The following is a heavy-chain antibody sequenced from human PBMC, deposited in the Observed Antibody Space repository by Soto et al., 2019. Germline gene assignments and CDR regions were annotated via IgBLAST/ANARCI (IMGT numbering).Heavy chain of an antibody. V-gene: IGHV3-30*03. D-gene: IGHD2-8*02. CDR2: ISRDGGTK. CDR3: TGEVASGY. CDR1: GFTVSSYG. Sequence: QVQLVESGGGVVQPGRSLRLSCAASGFTVSSYGMHWVRQAPGKGLEWVAVISRDGGTKYYADSVKGRFTISRDNSRNKLFLEMNSLSGDDMAVYYCTGEVASGYWGQGTLVTVSS. J-gene: IGHJ4*02.